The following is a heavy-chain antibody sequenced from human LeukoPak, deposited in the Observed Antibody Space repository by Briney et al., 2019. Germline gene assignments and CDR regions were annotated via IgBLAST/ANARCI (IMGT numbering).Heavy chain of an antibody. V-gene: IGHV3-23*01. D-gene: IGHD3-22*01. CDR2: ISGSGGST. CDR3: AKDSAGSGYYPRFDY. Sequence: GGSLRLSCAASGFAFSSYAMSWVRQAPGKGLEWVSAISGSGGSTYYADSVKGRFTISRDNSKNTLYLQMNSLRAEDTAVYYCAKDSAGSGYYPRFDYWGQGTLVTVSS. CDR1: GFAFSSYA. J-gene: IGHJ4*02.